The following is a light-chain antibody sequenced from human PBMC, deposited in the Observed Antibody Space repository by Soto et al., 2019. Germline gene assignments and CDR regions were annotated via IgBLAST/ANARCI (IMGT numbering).Light chain of an antibody. CDR2: EGF. Sequence: QSALTQPASVSGSPGQSITISCTGISSDVGSYSLVSWYQQHPGQAPKLMIYEGFKRASGLSDRFSGSESGNTASLPISGLQAEDEADYYCCSYAPGGTNVVIGGGTKVTVL. CDR3: CSYAPGGTNVV. CDR1: SSDVGSYSL. J-gene: IGLJ2*01. V-gene: IGLV2-23*01.